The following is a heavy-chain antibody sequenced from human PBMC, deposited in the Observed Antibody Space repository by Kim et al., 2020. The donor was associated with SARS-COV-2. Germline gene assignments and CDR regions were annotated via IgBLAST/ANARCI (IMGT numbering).Heavy chain of an antibody. Sequence: GGSLRLSCTASGFTFVDYYITWIRQAPGKGLEWVSYISSSTTYANYGESVKGRFTISRDNARNSVYLDIRSLRAEDTAIYYCAKEGDSTEAAATSFDPWGQGTLVTVSS. D-gene: IGHD6-13*01. CDR2: ISSSTTYA. V-gene: IGHV3-11*05. CDR3: AKEGDSTEAAATSFDP. J-gene: IGHJ5*02. CDR1: GFTFVDYY.